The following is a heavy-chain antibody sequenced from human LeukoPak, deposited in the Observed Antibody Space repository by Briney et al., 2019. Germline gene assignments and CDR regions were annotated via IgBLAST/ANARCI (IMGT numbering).Heavy chain of an antibody. Sequence: SVKVSCKASGGTFSSYAISWVRQAPGQGFEWMGGIIPIFGTANYAQKFQGRVTITADESTSTAYMELSSLRSEDTAVYYCARDVARYRHGMDVWGQGTTVTVSS. CDR1: GGTFSSYA. CDR3: ARDVARYRHGMDV. CDR2: IIPIFGTA. J-gene: IGHJ6*02. D-gene: IGHD2-15*01. V-gene: IGHV1-69*13.